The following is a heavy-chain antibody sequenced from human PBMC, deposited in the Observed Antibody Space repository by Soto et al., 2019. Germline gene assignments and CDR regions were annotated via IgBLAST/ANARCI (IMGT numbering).Heavy chain of an antibody. CDR1: GFTFRNYC. Sequence: EVKLVESGGGLVQPGGSLRLSCAASGFTFRNYCLGWVRQAPGKGLEWVANINEDGSEEYYVDSVRGRFIISRDNARNSLFLQMNSLRAQDTAVYYCARIEFGSYDYWGQGTLLTVSS. CDR3: ARIEFGSYDY. V-gene: IGHV3-7*01. J-gene: IGHJ4*02. CDR2: INEDGSEE. D-gene: IGHD1-26*01.